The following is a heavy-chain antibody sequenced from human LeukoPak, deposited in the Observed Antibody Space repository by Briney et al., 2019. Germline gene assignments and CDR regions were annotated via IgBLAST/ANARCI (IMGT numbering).Heavy chain of an antibody. CDR1: GYTFTSYD. D-gene: IGHD6-13*01. J-gene: IGHJ5*02. CDR2: MNPNSGNT. Sequence: ASVKVSCKASGYTFTSYDINWVRQATGQGLEWMGWMNPNSGNTGYAQRFQGRVTITRNTSISTAYMELSSLRSEDTAVYYCARSLANRGAARASGRLVNWFDPWGQGTLVTVSS. CDR3: ARSLANRGAARASGRLVNWFDP. V-gene: IGHV1-8*03.